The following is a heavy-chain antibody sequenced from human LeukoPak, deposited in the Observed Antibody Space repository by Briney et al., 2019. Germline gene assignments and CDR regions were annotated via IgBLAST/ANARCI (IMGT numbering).Heavy chain of an antibody. CDR1: GGTFSSYV. CDR3: AGLGYCSGGTCWKNWFDP. Sequence: SVKVSCKASGGTFSSYVIIWVRQAPGQRLEWMVGLIPMFGTAKYAQKFQGRITIITDESTTTGYMELSSLRSEDTAVYYCAGLGYCSGGTCWKNWFDPWGQGTLVTVSS. J-gene: IGHJ5*02. D-gene: IGHD2-15*01. CDR2: LIPMFGTA. V-gene: IGHV1-69*05.